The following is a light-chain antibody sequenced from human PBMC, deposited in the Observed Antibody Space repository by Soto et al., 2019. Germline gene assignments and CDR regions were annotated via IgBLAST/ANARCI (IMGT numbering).Light chain of an antibody. J-gene: IGKJ4*01. CDR3: QQYNNWPLT. V-gene: IGKV3-15*01. CDR2: GVS. CDR1: QSVSSN. Sequence: EIVLTQSPGTLSLSPGERATLSCRAMQSVSSNLAWCQQKPGQAPRLLIFGVSTRATDIPARFSGSGSGTEFTLTISSLQSEDFAVYYCQQYNNWPLTFGGGTKVDIK.